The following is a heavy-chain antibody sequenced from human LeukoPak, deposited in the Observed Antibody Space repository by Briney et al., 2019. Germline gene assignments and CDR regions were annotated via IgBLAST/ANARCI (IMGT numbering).Heavy chain of an antibody. CDR1: GVSTSRYY. CDR2: LYYSGST. J-gene: IGHJ4*02. D-gene: IGHD6-13*01. Sequence: SETLSLTCTVSGVSTSRYYWSWIRQPPGQRLEWLGYLYYSGSTTYNPSLKSRLTMSLDTSKKQISLRLISLTAADTAVYYCARLPGIAAIWGQGTLVTVSS. V-gene: IGHV4-59*08. CDR3: ARLPGIAAI.